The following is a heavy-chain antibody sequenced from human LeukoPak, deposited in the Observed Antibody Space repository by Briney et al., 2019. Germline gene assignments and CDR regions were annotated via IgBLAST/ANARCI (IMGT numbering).Heavy chain of an antibody. CDR1: GFTFDDYA. D-gene: IGHD1-26*01. CDR2: IRYDGSNK. Sequence: GGSLRLSCAASGFTFDDYAMHWVRQAPGKGLEWVAFIRYDGSNKYYADSVKGRFTISRDNSKNTLYLQMNSLRAEDTAVYYCAKDPLDYSGRYRFDYWGQGTLVTVSS. CDR3: AKDPLDYSGRYRFDY. J-gene: IGHJ4*02. V-gene: IGHV3-30*02.